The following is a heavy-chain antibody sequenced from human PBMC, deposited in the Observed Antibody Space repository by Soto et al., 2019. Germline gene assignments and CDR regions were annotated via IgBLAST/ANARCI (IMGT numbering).Heavy chain of an antibody. D-gene: IGHD4-17*01. CDR2: ISSSSSYI. V-gene: IGHV3-21*01. CDR1: GFTFSSYS. CDR3: ARDSPVTKGLGDY. J-gene: IGHJ4*02. Sequence: GGSLRLSCAASGFTFSSYSMNWVRQAPGKGLEWVSSISSSSSYIYYADSVKGRFTISRDNAKNSLYLQMNSLRAEDTAVYYCARDSPVTKGLGDYWGQGTLVTVSS.